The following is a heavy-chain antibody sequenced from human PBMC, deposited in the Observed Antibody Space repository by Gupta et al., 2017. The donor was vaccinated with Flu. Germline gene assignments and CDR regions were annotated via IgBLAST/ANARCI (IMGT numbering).Heavy chain of an antibody. CDR2: IYYSGYP. Sequence: SIRRTSHDWGGIRQPQGKGLEWVGSIYYSGYPYCNPSLKSRVTIAGDTSKNQYSLKVRYASAADTALYYCASHVDRQWFDPWGLGTRVTVP. CDR1: SIRRTSHD. CDR3: ASHVDRQWFDP. V-gene: IGHV4-39*01. J-gene: IGHJ5*02.